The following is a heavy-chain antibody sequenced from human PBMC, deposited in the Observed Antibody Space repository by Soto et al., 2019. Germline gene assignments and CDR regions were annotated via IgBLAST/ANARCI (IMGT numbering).Heavy chain of an antibody. CDR2: ISYDGSNK. V-gene: IGHV3-30-3*01. CDR3: ATGYSSGWYDFFDY. CDR1: GFTFSSYA. Sequence: GGSLRLSCAASGFTFSSYAMHWVRQAPGKGLEWVAVISYDGSNKYYADSVKGRFTISRDNSKNTLYLQMNSLRAEDTAVYYCATGYSSGWYDFFDYWGQGTLVTVSS. D-gene: IGHD6-19*01. J-gene: IGHJ4*02.